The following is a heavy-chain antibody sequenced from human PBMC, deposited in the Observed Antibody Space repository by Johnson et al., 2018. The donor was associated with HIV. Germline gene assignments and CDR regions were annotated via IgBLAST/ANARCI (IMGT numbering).Heavy chain of an antibody. CDR1: GFTFSSYA. Sequence: QVQLVESGGGLVQPGGSLRLSCAASGFTFSSYAMHWVRQAPGKGLEWVAVISYDGSNKYYADSVKGRFTISRDNSKNTLYLQMNNLRAGDTAVYFCARESRDGPNLRAFDIWGQGTTVIVSS. V-gene: IGHV3-30*04. CDR3: ARESRDGPNLRAFDI. D-gene: IGHD5-24*01. CDR2: ISYDGSNK. J-gene: IGHJ3*02.